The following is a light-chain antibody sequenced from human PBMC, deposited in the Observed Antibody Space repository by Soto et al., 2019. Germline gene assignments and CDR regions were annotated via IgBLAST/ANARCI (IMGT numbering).Light chain of an antibody. CDR3: QQRSKWVT. CDR2: DAS. CDR1: QNVYAY. J-gene: IGKJ4*01. V-gene: IGKV3-11*01. Sequence: EVELTHSASALSLSPGERANLSCRASQNVYAYLAWYQQKPGQAPRLLIYDASNRATGIPARFSGSGSGTDFTLTISSLEPEDFAVYYCQQRSKWVTFGRGSKVDIK.